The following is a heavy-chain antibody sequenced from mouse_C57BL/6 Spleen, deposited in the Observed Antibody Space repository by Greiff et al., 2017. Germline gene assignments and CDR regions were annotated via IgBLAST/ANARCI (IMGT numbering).Heavy chain of an antibody. CDR3: ARDPDYYGSSWYFDV. Sequence: EVQLVESGGGLVKPGGSLKLSCAASGFTFSSYAMSWVRQTPEKRLEWVATISDGGSYTYYPDNVKGRFTISRDNAKNNLYLQMSHLKSEDTAMYYCARDPDYYGSSWYFDVWGTGTTVTVSS. CDR2: ISDGGSYT. J-gene: IGHJ1*03. D-gene: IGHD1-1*01. V-gene: IGHV5-4*01. CDR1: GFTFSSYA.